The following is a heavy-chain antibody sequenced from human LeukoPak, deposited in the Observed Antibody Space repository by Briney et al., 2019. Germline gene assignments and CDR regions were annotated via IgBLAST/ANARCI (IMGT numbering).Heavy chain of an antibody. V-gene: IGHV3-48*03. D-gene: IGHD2-15*01. CDR3: AKSGADTHPYYFDY. J-gene: IGHJ4*02. CDR1: GFTFSSYE. Sequence: GGSLRLSCGASGFTFSSYEMNWVRQAPGKGREWLSNISRSGSTIHYADSVKGRFTISRDNAKNSLYLQVNSLRAEDTAVYYCAKSGADTHPYYFDYWGQGTLVTVSS. CDR2: ISRSGSTI.